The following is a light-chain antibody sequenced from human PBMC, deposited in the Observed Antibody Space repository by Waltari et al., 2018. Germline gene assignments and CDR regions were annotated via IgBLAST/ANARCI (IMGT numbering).Light chain of an antibody. CDR3: QQYNIVPLT. CDR1: QSISSW. J-gene: IGKJ4*01. CDR2: KAS. Sequence: DIHMTPSPSTLSASVGDRVPITCRASQSISSWLTWYQQKPGKAPKLLIYKASSLESGVPSRFSGSGSGTEFTLTISSLQPDDFAPYYCQQYNIVPLTFGGGTEVEIK. V-gene: IGKV1-5*03.